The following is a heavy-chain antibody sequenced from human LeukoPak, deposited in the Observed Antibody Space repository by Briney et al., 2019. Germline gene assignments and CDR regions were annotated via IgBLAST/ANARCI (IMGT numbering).Heavy chain of an antibody. D-gene: IGHD6-6*01. CDR2: ISSSSSTI. CDR1: GFTFSSYS. CDR3: ARTGYSSSSGWAYYYYYYMDV. V-gene: IGHV3-48*02. J-gene: IGHJ6*03. Sequence: PGGSLRLSCAASGFTFSSYSMDWVRQAPGKGLEWVSYISSSSSTIYYADSVKGRFTISRDNAKNSLYLQMNSLRDEDTAVYYCARTGYSSSSGWAYYYYYYMDVWGKGTTATVPS.